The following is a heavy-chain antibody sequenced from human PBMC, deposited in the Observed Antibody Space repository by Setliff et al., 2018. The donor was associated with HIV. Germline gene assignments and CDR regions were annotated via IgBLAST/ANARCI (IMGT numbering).Heavy chain of an antibody. Sequence: LRLSCAASGFTFSNAWMNWVRQAPGKGLEWVGRIKSIGDGETTDYAAPVKGRFTISRDDSKNTLYLQLNNLETEDTAFYYCSTRLRWSPEKIDYWGQGTLVTSPQ. CDR1: GFTFSNAW. CDR2: IKSIGDGETT. V-gene: IGHV3-15*01. CDR3: STRLRWSPEKIDY. D-gene: IGHD6-13*01. J-gene: IGHJ4*02.